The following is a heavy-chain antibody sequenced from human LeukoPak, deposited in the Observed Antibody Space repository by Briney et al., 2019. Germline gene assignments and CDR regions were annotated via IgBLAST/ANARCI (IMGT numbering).Heavy chain of an antibody. CDR3: ARDLNTYYYGSGSYYY. J-gene: IGHJ4*02. V-gene: IGHV1-69*04. Sequence: ASVKVSCKASGGTFSSYAISWVRQAPGQGLEWMGRIIPILGIANYAQKFQGRVTITADKSTSTAYMELSSLRSEDTAVYYCARDLNTYYYGSGSYYYWGQGTLVTVSS. CDR1: GGTFSSYA. D-gene: IGHD3-10*01. CDR2: IIPILGIA.